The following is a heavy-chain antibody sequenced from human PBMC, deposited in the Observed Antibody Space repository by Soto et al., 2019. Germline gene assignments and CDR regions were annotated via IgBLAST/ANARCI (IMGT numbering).Heavy chain of an antibody. V-gene: IGHV1-18*04. CDR1: GYTFTSYG. D-gene: IGHD2-2*01. CDR2: ISAYNGNT. CDR3: ARDSLIVVVPAAIRPDYYYYGMDV. Sequence: ASVKVSCKASGYTFTSYGISWVRQAPGQGLEWMGWISAYNGNTNYAQKLQGRVTMTTDTSASTAYMELRSLRSDDTAVYYCARDSLIVVVPAAIRPDYYYYGMDVWGQGTTVTVSS. J-gene: IGHJ6*02.